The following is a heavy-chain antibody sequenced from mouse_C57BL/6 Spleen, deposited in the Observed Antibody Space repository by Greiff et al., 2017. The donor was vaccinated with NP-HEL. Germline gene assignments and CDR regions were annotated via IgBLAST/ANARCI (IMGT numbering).Heavy chain of an antibody. CDR3: AKSYYKSFAY. J-gene: IGHJ3*01. V-gene: IGHV1-18*01. CDR1: GYTFTDYN. D-gene: IGHD2-10*01. Sequence: EVQGVESGPELVKPGASVKIPCKASGYTFTDYNMDWVKQSHGKSLEWIGDINPNNGGTIYNQKFKGKATLTVDKSSSAAYMELRSLTSEDTAVYYCAKSYYKSFAYWGQGTLVTVSA. CDR2: INPNNGGT.